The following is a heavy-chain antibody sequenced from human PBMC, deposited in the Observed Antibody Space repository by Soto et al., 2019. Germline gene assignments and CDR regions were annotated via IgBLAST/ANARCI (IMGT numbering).Heavy chain of an antibody. D-gene: IGHD3-9*01. CDR3: IKVLTRGVGVPRFYFDS. CDR2: INADGGST. Sequence: GGSLRLSCAASGVTFSNDWMHWVRQAPGKGLEWVSRINADGGSTHYADSVRGRFTISRDNAKNTLFLQLNSLRVEDTAIYYCIKVLTRGVGVPRFYFDSWGQGTLVTVSS. CDR1: GVTFSNDW. J-gene: IGHJ4*02. V-gene: IGHV3-74*01.